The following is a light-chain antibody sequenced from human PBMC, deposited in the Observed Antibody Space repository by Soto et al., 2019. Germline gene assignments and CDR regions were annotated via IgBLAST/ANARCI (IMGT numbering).Light chain of an antibody. J-gene: IGKJ1*01. V-gene: IGKV1-5*01. CDR2: DAS. CDR1: QSISKW. CDR3: QQYNDYSTWT. Sequence: DIQMTQSPSTLSASIGDSVTITCRASQSISKWVAWYQQKPGKAPKVLIWDASSLQRGVPSRFSGSGSGTEFTLTISSLQPDDFATYYCQQYNDYSTWTFGQGTKVDIK.